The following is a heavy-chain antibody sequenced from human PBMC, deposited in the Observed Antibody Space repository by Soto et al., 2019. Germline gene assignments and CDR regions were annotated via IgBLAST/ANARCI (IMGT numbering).Heavy chain of an antibody. Sequence: QVQLVQSGTEVKKPGAAVKVSCKASGYTFPSYGFSWVRQAPGQGLEWMGWISAYNGNTHYAQKLQDRFTMTTDTSTSTAYMELRSLRSDDSAVYYCARDHYDSSGYSGYWGQGTLVTVSS. CDR2: ISAYNGNT. D-gene: IGHD3-22*01. CDR3: ARDHYDSSGYSGY. CDR1: GYTFPSYG. J-gene: IGHJ4*02. V-gene: IGHV1-18*04.